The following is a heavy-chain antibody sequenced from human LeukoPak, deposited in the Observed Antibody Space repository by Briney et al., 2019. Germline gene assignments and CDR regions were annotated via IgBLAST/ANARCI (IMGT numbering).Heavy chain of an antibody. CDR2: ISGGADYT. J-gene: IGHJ4*02. Sequence: GGSLRLSCVASGLTFSSYTMHWVRQAPGKGLEWVSGISGGADYTYYADSVKGRFTISRDNSKNTLYLQMNSLRAEDTAVYYCARVWFGELLFKGSPPDDYWGQGTLVTVSS. CDR1: GLTFSSYT. CDR3: ARVWFGELLFKGSPPDDY. D-gene: IGHD3-10*01. V-gene: IGHV3-23*01.